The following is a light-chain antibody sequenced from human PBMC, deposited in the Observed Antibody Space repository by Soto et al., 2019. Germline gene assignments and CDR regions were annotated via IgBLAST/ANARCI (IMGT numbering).Light chain of an antibody. CDR3: QQYNNYAFT. J-gene: IGKJ3*01. Sequence: DIQMTQSPFTLSASVGDRVNITCRASQSISSWLAWYQQKAGEAPKLLMYKASTLDSGVPSRFSGSGSGTEFTLTISSLQPEDFATYYCQQYNNYAFTFGPGTKVDFK. CDR1: QSISSW. V-gene: IGKV1-5*03. CDR2: KAS.